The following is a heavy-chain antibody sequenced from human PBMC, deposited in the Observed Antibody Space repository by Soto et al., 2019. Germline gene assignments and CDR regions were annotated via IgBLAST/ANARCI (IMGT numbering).Heavy chain of an antibody. CDR2: IYYSGST. CDR3: ARTVGSSYYYYYGMDV. CDR1: GGSISSSSYY. V-gene: IGHV4-39*01. J-gene: IGHJ6*02. D-gene: IGHD2-15*01. Sequence: PSETLSLTCTVSGGSISSSSYYWGWIRQPPGKGLEWIGSIYYSGSTYYNPCLKSRVTISVDTSNNQFSLKLSSVTAADTAVYYCARTVGSSYYYYYGMDVWGQGTMV.